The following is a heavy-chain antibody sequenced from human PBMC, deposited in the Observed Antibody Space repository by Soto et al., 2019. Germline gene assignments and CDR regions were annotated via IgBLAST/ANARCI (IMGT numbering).Heavy chain of an antibody. D-gene: IGHD2-15*01. CDR2: IYSGGST. J-gene: IGHJ6*03. Sequence: EVQLVESGGGLVQPGGSLRLSCAASGFTVSSNYMSWVRQAPGKGLEWVSVIYSGGSTYSADSVKGRFTISRHNSKNTLYLQMNSLRAEDTAVYYCARERYCSGGSCSHPYMDVWGKGTTVTVSS. V-gene: IGHV3-53*04. CDR3: ARERYCSGGSCSHPYMDV. CDR1: GFTVSSNY.